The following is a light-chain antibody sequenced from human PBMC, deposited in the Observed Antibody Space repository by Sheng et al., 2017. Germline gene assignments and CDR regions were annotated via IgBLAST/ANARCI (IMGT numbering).Light chain of an antibody. CDR1: QSITNF. J-gene: IGKJ1*01. Sequence: ETVMTQSPATLSVSPGERATLSCRASQSITNFLAWYQQKPGQAPRLLIYDASNRATGIPARFSGSGSGTDFTLTISSLQPDDFATYYCQQYNIYSWTFGQGTKVEI. CDR3: QQYNIYSWT. CDR2: DAS. V-gene: IGKV3D-15*01.